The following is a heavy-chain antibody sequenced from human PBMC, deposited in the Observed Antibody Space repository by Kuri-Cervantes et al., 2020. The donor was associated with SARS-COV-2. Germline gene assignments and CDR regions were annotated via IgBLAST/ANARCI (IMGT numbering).Heavy chain of an antibody. J-gene: IGHJ6*03. Sequence: SVKVSCKASGYTFTGYYMHWVRQAPGQGLEWMGGIIPIFGTANYAQRFQGRVTITADESTSTAYMELSSLRSEDTAVYYCARVDFWSGYDVMDVWGKGTTVTVSS. CDR3: ARVDFWSGYDVMDV. V-gene: IGHV1-69*13. CDR2: IIPIFGTA. CDR1: GYTFTGYY. D-gene: IGHD3-3*01.